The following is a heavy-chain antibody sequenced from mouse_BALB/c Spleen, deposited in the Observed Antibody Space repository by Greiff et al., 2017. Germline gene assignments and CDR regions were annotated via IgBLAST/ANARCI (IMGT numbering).Heavy chain of an antibody. CDR2: IYPGDGDT. V-gene: IGHV1-87*01. CDR3: ARKEDPYAMDY. Sequence: QVQLKQSGAELARPGASVKLSCKASGYTFTSYWMQWVKQRPGQGLEWIGAIYPGDGDTRYTQKFKGKATLTADKSSSTAYMQLSSLASEDSAVYYCARKEDPYAMDYWGQGTSVTVSS. J-gene: IGHJ4*01. CDR1: GYTFTSYW.